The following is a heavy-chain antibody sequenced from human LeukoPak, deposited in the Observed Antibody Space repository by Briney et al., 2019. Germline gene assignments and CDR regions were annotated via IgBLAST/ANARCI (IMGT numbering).Heavy chain of an antibody. Sequence: SETLSLTCAVYGGSFSGYYWSWIRQPPGKGLEWIGEINHSGSTNYNPSLKSRVTISVDTSKNQFSLKLSSVTAADTAVYYCARGRITMVRGVIIIFDYWGQGTLVTVSS. D-gene: IGHD3-10*01. CDR3: ARGRITMVRGVIIIFDY. V-gene: IGHV4-34*01. CDR2: INHSGST. CDR1: GGSFSGYY. J-gene: IGHJ4*02.